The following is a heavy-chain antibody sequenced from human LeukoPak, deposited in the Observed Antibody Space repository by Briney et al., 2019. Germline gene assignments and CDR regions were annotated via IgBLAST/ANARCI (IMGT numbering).Heavy chain of an antibody. CDR1: GGSISSYY. D-gene: IGHD1-26*01. CDR2: IYYSGST. CDR3: ARDRIIVGATGNWFDP. Sequence: SETLSLTCTVSGGSISSYYWSWIRQRPGKGLEWIGYIYYSGSTNYNPSLKSRVTISVDTSKNQFSLKLSSVTAADTAVYYCARDRIIVGATGNWFDPWGQGTLVTVSS. V-gene: IGHV4-59*01. J-gene: IGHJ5*02.